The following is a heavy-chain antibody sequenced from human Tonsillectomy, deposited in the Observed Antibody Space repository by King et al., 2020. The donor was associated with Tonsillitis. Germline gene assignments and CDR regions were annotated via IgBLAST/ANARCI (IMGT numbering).Heavy chain of an antibody. Sequence: VQLVESGGGVVQPGRSLRLSCAASGFTFSSYGMHWVRQAPGKGLEWVAVISYDGSNKYYADSVKGRFTISRDNSKNTLYLQMNRLRAEDTAVYYCAKDHSHWGQGTLVTVSS. CDR3: AKDHSH. CDR1: GFTFSSYG. V-gene: IGHV3-30*18. D-gene: IGHD2-21*01. CDR2: ISYDGSNK. J-gene: IGHJ4*02.